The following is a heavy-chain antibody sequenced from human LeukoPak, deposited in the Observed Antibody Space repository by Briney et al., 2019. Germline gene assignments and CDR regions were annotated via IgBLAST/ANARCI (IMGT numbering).Heavy chain of an antibody. Sequence: GGSLRLSCAASGFTFSSYAMHWVRQAPGKGLEWVAVISYDGSNKYYADSVKGRFTISGNNSENTLYLQMNSLRAEDTAVYYCARLHYDFWSGYPPLDYWGQGTLVTVSS. D-gene: IGHD3-3*01. J-gene: IGHJ4*02. V-gene: IGHV3-30-3*01. CDR1: GFTFSSYA. CDR2: ISYDGSNK. CDR3: ARLHYDFWSGYPPLDY.